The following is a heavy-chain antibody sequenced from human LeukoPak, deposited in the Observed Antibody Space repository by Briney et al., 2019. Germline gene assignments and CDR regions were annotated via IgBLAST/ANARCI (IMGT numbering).Heavy chain of an antibody. V-gene: IGHV3-20*04. CDR2: INWNGGST. CDR1: GFTFDDYG. J-gene: IGHJ4*02. Sequence: GGSLRLSCAASGFTFDDYGMSWVRQAPGKGLEWVSGINWNGGSTGYADSVKARFTISRDNAKNFLYLQMNSLRAEDTALYYCARDGYCSGGSCHGTDYWGQGTLVTVSS. CDR3: ARDGYCSGGSCHGTDY. D-gene: IGHD2-15*01.